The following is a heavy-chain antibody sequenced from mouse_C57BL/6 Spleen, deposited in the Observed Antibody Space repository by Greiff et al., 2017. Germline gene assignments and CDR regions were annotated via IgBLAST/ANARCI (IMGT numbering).Heavy chain of an antibody. V-gene: IGHV1-22*01. CDR1: GYTFTDYN. CDR2: INPNNGGT. D-gene: IGHD1-1*01. CDR3: ARWSTTVASFDY. Sequence: VQLQQSGPELVKPGASVKMSCKASGYTFTDYNMHWVKQSHGKSLEWIGYINPNNGGTSYNQKFKGKATLTANKSSSTAYMELRSLTSEDSAVYYCARWSTTVASFDYWGQGTTLTVSS. J-gene: IGHJ2*01.